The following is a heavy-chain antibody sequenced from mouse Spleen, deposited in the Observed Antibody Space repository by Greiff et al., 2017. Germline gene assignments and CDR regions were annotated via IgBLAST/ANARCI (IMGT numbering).Heavy chain of an antibody. CDR2: IYPRDGST. J-gene: IGHJ2*01. V-gene: IGHV1-85*01. CDR1: GYTFTSYD. CDR3: ARDYYFDY. Sequence: LVESGPELVKPGASVKLSCKASGYTFTSYDINWVKQRPGQGLEWIGWIYPRDGSTKYNEKFKGKATLTVDTSSSTAYMELHSLTSEDSAVYFCARDYYFDYWGQGTTLTVSS.